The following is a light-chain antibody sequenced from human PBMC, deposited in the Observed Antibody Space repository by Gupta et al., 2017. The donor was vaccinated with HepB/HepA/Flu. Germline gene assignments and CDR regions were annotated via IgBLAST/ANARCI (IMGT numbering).Light chain of an antibody. V-gene: IGLV1-51*02. Sequence: QSALTQPPSVSAAPGKKVTISCSGSSSNIGNNYVSWYQQLRGTAPKLTIAENNKRPSGIPDRFSGSMSGTSSTLGITGLQNGDEADYYCASGDGNVVFGGGTKLTVL. J-gene: IGLJ2*01. CDR2: ENN. CDR1: SSNIGNNY. CDR3: ASGDGNVV.